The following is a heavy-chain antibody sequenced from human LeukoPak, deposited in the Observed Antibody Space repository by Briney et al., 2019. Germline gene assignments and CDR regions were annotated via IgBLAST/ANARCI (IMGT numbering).Heavy chain of an antibody. CDR2: ISSSSSSI. J-gene: IGHJ4*02. D-gene: IGHD6-19*01. CDR1: GFTFSSYS. CDR3: ARDPKVADRTERADY. V-gene: IGHV3-21*01. Sequence: GGSLRLSCAASGFTFSSYSMNWVRQAPGKGLERGSSISSSSSSIYYADSVKGRFTISRDNAKNSLYLQMNSLRAEDTAVYYCARDPKVADRTERADYWGQGTLVTVSS.